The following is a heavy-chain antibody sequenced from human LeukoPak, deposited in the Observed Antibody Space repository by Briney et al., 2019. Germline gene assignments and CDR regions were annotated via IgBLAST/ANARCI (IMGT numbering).Heavy chain of an antibody. CDR1: EFVFSDYY. D-gene: IGHD3-10*01. CDR2: ISSGGDTK. J-gene: IGHJ4*02. CDR3: AREMGGDYGSGTFFDL. V-gene: IGHV3-11*01. Sequence: GGSLRLSCAASEFVFSDYYMSWVRQAPGKVLEWVSYISSGGDTKYYANSVKDRFTISSNNAKNSLYLQMNNLRAEDTAVYYCAREMGGDYGSGTFFDLWGQGNMVTVSS.